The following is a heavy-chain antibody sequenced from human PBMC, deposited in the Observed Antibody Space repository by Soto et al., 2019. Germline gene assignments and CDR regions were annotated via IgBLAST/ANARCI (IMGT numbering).Heavy chain of an antibody. CDR1: GASINSGDYY. J-gene: IGHJ5*02. Sequence: PSETLSLTXTVSGASINSGDYYWSWIRQPPGKGLEWIGYIYYSGSTYYNPSLKSRVTISVDTSKNQFSLKLSSVTAADTAVYYCAGFSEVAATEINWFDPWGQGTLVTVSS. D-gene: IGHD2-15*01. V-gene: IGHV4-30-4*01. CDR3: AGFSEVAATEINWFDP. CDR2: IYYSGST.